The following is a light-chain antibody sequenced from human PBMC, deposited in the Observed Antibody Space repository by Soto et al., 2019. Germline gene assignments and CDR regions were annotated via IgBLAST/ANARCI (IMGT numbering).Light chain of an antibody. J-gene: IGLJ1*01. CDR3: SSYTSSSSFV. Sequence: QSVLTQPASVSGSPGQSITISCTGTSSDVGGYNYVSWYQQHPGKAPKLMIYDVSNRPSGVSNRFSGSKSGNTASLTISWLQAEDEADYYCSSYTSSSSFVFGTGTKVTFL. CDR1: SSDVGGYNY. CDR2: DVS. V-gene: IGLV2-14*01.